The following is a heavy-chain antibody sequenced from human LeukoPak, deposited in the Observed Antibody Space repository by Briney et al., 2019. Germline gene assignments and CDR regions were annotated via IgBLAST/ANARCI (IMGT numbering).Heavy chain of an antibody. CDR1: GFTFSSYE. CDR2: ISGSGSTI. D-gene: IGHD2-15*01. J-gene: IGHJ5*02. Sequence: PGGSLRLSCAASGFTFSSYEMNWVRQAPGKGLEWVSYISGSGSTIYCADSVKGRFTISRDNTKNSLYLQMNSLRAEDTAVYYCACIVDERGWFDPWGQGTLVTASS. CDR3: ACIVDERGWFDP. V-gene: IGHV3-48*03.